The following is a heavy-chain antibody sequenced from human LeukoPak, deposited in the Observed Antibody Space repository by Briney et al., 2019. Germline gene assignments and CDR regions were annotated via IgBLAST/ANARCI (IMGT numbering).Heavy chain of an antibody. J-gene: IGHJ4*02. CDR2: IIPTLEIA. Sequence: GASVNLSCKASGGTFSSYAISWVRQAPGQGLEWMGRIIPTLEIANYAQKFQGRVTITADKSTSTAYMGLSSLRPEDTAVYYCARVISGTWLWFWGQGTLVTVSS. CDR1: GGTFSSYA. D-gene: IGHD1-14*01. V-gene: IGHV1-69*04. CDR3: ARVISGTWLWF.